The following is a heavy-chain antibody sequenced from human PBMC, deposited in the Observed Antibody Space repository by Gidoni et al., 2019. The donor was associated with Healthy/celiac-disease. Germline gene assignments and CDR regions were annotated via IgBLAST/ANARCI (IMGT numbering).Heavy chain of an antibody. V-gene: IGHV3-33*01. CDR2: IWYDGSNK. J-gene: IGHJ6*02. Sequence: QVQLVESGGGVVQPGRSLRLSCAASGFTCSSYGMHWVRQAPGKGLEWVAVIWYDGSNKYYADSVKGRFTISRDNSKNTLYLQMNSLRAEDTAVYYCAGEYSSSSGYYYYGMDVWGQGTTVTVSS. CDR3: AGEYSSSSGYYYYGMDV. D-gene: IGHD6-6*01. CDR1: GFTCSSYG.